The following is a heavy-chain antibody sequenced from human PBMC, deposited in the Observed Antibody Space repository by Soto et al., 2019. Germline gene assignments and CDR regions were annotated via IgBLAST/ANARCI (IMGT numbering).Heavy chain of an antibody. Sequence: GGSLRLSCAASGFTFSSYAMSWVRQAPGKGLEWVSAIIGSGGSTYYADSVKGRFTISRDNSKNTLYLQMNSLRAEDTAVYYCAKDLSSSWYDHPDASDIWGQGTMVTVSS. CDR1: GFTFSSYA. V-gene: IGHV3-23*01. J-gene: IGHJ3*02. CDR3: AKDLSSSWYDHPDASDI. CDR2: IIGSGGST. D-gene: IGHD6-13*01.